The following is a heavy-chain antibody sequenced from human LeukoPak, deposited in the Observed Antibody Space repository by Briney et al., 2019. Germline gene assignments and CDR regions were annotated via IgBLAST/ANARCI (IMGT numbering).Heavy chain of an antibody. CDR1: GYTFTTYP. V-gene: IGHV1-3*04. CDR2: INTGNDNT. J-gene: IGHJ4*02. Sequence: EASVKVSCKASGYTFTTYPMYWVRQAPGQRLEWMGWINTGNDNTKHSQKFQDRITITRDTSASTAYMELSSLRSEDTAVYYCARDQGGQLWFWGQGTLVTVSS. CDR3: ARDQGGQLWF. D-gene: IGHD5-18*01.